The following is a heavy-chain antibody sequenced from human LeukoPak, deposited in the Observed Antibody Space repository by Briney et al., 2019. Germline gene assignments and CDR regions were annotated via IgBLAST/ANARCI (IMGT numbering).Heavy chain of an antibody. V-gene: IGHV3-23*01. J-gene: IGHJ6*03. D-gene: IGHD6-6*01. Sequence: GGSLRLSCAASGFSFSSYSMSWVRQPPGKGLEWVSAISGSGGSTYYADSVKGRFTISRENSKNTLYLQMNGLRAEDTAVYYCAKAGRSSSSVPYYMDVWGKGTTVTVSS. CDR1: GFSFSSYS. CDR2: ISGSGGST. CDR3: AKAGRSSSSVPYYMDV.